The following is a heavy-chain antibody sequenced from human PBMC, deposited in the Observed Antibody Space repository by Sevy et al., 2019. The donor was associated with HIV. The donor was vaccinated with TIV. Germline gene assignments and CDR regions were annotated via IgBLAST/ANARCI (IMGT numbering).Heavy chain of an antibody. Sequence: GGSLRLSCAASGFTFSSYWMTWVRQAPGKGLEWVANINRDGSTKNYVDSVKGRFTISRDNARNSRYLEMNSLRAEDTAVYYCARDDRPSGWLFDYWGQGTLVTVSS. J-gene: IGHJ4*02. CDR3: ARDDRPSGWLFDY. V-gene: IGHV3-7*01. D-gene: IGHD6-19*01. CDR2: INRDGSTK. CDR1: GFTFSSYW.